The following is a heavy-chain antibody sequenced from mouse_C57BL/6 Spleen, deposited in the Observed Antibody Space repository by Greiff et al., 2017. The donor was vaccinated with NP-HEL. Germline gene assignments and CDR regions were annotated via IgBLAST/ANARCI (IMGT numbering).Heavy chain of an antibody. CDR3: ARERIYDYDEWFAY. CDR2: INPYNGGT. Sequence: EVQLQQSGPVLVKPGASVKMSCKASGYTFTDYYMNWVKQSHGKSLEWIGVINPYNGGTSYNQKFKGKATLTVDKSSSTAYMELNSLPSEDSAVYYCARERIYDYDEWFAYWGQGTLVTVSA. J-gene: IGHJ3*01. D-gene: IGHD2-4*01. V-gene: IGHV1-19*01. CDR1: GYTFTDYY.